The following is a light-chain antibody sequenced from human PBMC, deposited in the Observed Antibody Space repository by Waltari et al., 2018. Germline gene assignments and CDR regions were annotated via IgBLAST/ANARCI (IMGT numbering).Light chain of an antibody. CDR1: GIGVGPSDL. V-gene: IGLV2-14*03. CDR3: SSQTLDGVVL. CDR2: DVT. Sequence: QSALIQPASVSGSPGQSLTISCRGIGIGVGPSDLVSWFQLHPGKAPQVIIYDVTNRPAGVSDRCSASKSADTASLTISGLQPEDEGDYYCSSQTLDGVVLFGGGTKLTVL. J-gene: IGLJ2*01.